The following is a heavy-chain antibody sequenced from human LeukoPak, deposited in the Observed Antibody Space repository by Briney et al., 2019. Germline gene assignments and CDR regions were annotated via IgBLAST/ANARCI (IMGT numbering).Heavy chain of an antibody. CDR3: AKDGARDGYNYPDY. V-gene: IGHV3-23*01. Sequence: GGSLRLSCAASGFTFTNYAMSWVRQAPGKGLEWVSDISGSGDFTYYAESVKGRFTISRDKSKNTLYLQMNSLRAEDTAVYYCAKDGARDGYNYPDYWGQGTLVTVSS. J-gene: IGHJ4*02. D-gene: IGHD5-24*01. CDR2: ISGSGDFT. CDR1: GFTFTNYA.